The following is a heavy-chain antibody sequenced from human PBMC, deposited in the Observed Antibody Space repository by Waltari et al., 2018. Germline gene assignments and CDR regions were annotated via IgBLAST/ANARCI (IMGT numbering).Heavy chain of an antibody. V-gene: IGHV3-33*08. D-gene: IGHD5-18*01. CDR1: GFAFETYG. CDR3: ARSGGVDTAMVYYY. Sequence: QAQLLESGGGVVQPGKSLTLSCAASGFAFETYGFHWVRQAPGKGLEWVAVLWYDGSNEFYVDSVKGRFTVSRDNSKNILFLQMTSLRVDDTAMYYCARSGGVDTAMVYYYWGQGTLVTVSS. J-gene: IGHJ4*02. CDR2: LWYDGSNE.